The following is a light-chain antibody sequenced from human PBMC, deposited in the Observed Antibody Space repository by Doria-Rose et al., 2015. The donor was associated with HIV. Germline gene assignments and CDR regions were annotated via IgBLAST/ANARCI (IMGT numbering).Light chain of an antibody. Sequence: DIRLTQSPSTVSASVGDRVTITCRASQSVGSRLAWYQQRPGKSPKLLIYRASTLQRVVPSRFSGSGSVTAFTLTINSLQPDDFATYYCQHYNVYPWTFGRGTKVEVK. CDR1: QSVGSR. CDR2: RAS. J-gene: IGKJ1*01. CDR3: QHYNVYPWT. V-gene: IGKV1-5*03.